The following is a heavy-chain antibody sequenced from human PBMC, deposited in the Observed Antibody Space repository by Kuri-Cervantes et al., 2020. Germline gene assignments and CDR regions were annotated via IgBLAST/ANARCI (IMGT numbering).Heavy chain of an antibody. D-gene: IGHD3-16*01. CDR2: ISSSGSTI. Sequence: GESLKISCAASGFTFSDYYMSWIRQAPGKGLEWVSYISSSGSTIYYADSVKGRFTISRDNAKNSLYLQMNSLRAEDTAVYYCARSKGGRYYYYYGMDVWGQGTTVTVSS. CDR3: ARSKGGRYYYYYGMDV. J-gene: IGHJ6*02. CDR1: GFTFSDYY. V-gene: IGHV3-11*01.